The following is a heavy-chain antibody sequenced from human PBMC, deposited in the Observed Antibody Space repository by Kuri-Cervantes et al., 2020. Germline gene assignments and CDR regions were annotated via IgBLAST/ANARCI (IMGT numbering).Heavy chain of an antibody. Sequence: GSLRLSCTVSGGSISSSSYYWGWIRQPPGKGLEWIGSIYYSGSTYYNPSLKSRVTISVDTSKNQFSLKLSSVTAADTAVYYCARGGFGYSSGWYGRYFQHWGQGTLVTVSS. CDR2: IYYSGST. J-gene: IGHJ1*01. CDR3: ARGGFGYSSGWYGRYFQH. V-gene: IGHV4-39*07. CDR1: GGSISSSSYY. D-gene: IGHD6-19*01.